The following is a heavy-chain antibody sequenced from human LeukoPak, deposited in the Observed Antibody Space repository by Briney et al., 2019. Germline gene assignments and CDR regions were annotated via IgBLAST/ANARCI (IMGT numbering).Heavy chain of an antibody. J-gene: IGHJ3*02. CDR3: ARESTIFGFDI. Sequence: PSQTLSLTCTVSGGSISSGSYYWSWIRQPAGKGLEWIGRIYTSGSTNYNPSLKSRVTISVDTSKNQFSLKLSSVTAADTAVYYCARESTIFGFDIWGQGTMVTVSS. CDR2: IYTSGST. D-gene: IGHD3-3*01. CDR1: GGSISSGSYY. V-gene: IGHV4-61*02.